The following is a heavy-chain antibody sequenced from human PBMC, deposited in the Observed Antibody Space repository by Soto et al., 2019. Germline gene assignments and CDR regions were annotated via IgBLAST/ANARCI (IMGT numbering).Heavy chain of an antibody. D-gene: IGHD2-15*01. J-gene: IGHJ4*02. CDR2: INAGNGNR. CDR3: ARASYSATFDY. Sequence: QVQLVQSGAEVKKPGASVKVSCKASGYTFTRYAFHWVRQAPGQRLEWMRWINAGNGNRKYSQNFQGRVTITRDTSASTAYMELSSLRSEDTAVYYCARASYSATFDYWGQGTLVTVSS. CDR1: GYTFTRYA. V-gene: IGHV1-3*01.